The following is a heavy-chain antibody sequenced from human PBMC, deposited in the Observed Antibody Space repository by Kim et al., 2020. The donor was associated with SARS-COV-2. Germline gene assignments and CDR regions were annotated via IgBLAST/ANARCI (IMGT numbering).Heavy chain of an antibody. V-gene: IGHV3-13*01. CDR1: GFTFSSYD. Sequence: GGSLRLSCAASGFTFSSYDMHWVRQATGKGLEWVSAIGTAGDTYYPGSVKGRFTISRENAKNSLYLQMNSLRAGDTAVYYCARGMRVGATTHDAFDIWGQGTMVTVSS. CDR2: IGTAGDT. J-gene: IGHJ3*02. CDR3: ARGMRVGATTHDAFDI. D-gene: IGHD1-26*01.